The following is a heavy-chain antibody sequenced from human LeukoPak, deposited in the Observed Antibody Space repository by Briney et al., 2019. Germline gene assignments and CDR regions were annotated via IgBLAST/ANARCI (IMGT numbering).Heavy chain of an antibody. Sequence: SETLSLTCTVSGGSISGYYWGWIRQPPGKGLEYIGFIFYSGTTNYNPSLKSRVTISVDTSKNQFSLKLSSVTAADTAVYYCARGGSMATGIGDFDYWGQGTLVTVSS. CDR2: IFYSGTT. V-gene: IGHV4-59*01. CDR1: GGSISGYY. J-gene: IGHJ4*02. D-gene: IGHD2/OR15-2a*01. CDR3: ARGGSMATGIGDFDY.